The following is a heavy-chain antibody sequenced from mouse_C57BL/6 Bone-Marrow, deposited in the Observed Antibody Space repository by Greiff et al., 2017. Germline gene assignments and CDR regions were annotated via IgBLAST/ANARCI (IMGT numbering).Heavy chain of an antibody. V-gene: IGHV1-53*01. D-gene: IGHD2-4*01. CDR2: INPSTGGT. J-gene: IGHJ3*01. CDR1: GYTFTSYW. CDR3: ARSYDYDAAWFAY. Sequence: QVHVKQPGTELVKPGASVKLSCKASGYTFTSYWMHWVKQRPGQGLEWIGNINPSTGGTNYNEKFKSKATLTVDKSSSTAYMQLSSLTSEDSAVYYCARSYDYDAAWFAYWGQGTLVTVSA.